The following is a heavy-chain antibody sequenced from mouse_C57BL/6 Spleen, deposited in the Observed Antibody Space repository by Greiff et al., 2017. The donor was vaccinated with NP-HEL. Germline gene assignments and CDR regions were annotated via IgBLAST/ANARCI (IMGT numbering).Heavy chain of an antibody. D-gene: IGHD2-2*01. CDR2: IYPGSGST. CDR3: ARMGVTTGYWYLDV. J-gene: IGHJ1*03. V-gene: IGHV1-55*01. CDR1: GYTFTSYW. Sequence: QVQLQQPGAELVKPGASVKMSCKASGYTFTSYWITWVKQRPGQGLEWIGDIYPGSGSTNYNEKFKSKATLTVDTSSSTAYMQLSSLTSEDSAVYYCARMGVTTGYWYLDVWGTGTTVTVSS.